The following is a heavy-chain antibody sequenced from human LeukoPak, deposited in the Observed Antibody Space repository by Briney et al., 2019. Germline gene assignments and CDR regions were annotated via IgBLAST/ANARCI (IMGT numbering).Heavy chain of an antibody. CDR2: IYHSGST. D-gene: IGHD5-12*01. CDR3: ARAPSSGFDYYFDS. J-gene: IGHJ4*02. V-gene: IGHV4-30-2*01. Sequence: PSETLSLTCSVSGGSTSSSSYHWGWIRQPPGKGLEWIGYIYHSGSTYYNPSLKSRVTISVDRSKNQFSLKLSSVTAADTAVYYCARAPSSGFDYYFDSWGQGTLVTVSS. CDR1: GGSTSSSSYH.